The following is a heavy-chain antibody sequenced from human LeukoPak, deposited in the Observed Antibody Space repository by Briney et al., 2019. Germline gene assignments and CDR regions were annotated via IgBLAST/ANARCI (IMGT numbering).Heavy chain of an antibody. V-gene: IGHV3-53*01. CDR1: GFTVSSNY. D-gene: IGHD4-17*01. CDR2: IYSGGST. Sequence: PGGSLRLSCAAPGFTVSSNYMSWVRQAPGKGLEWVSVIYSGGSTYYADSVKGRFTTSRDNSKNTLYLQMNSLRAEDTAVYYCARDLGRSSDYWGQGTLVTVSS. J-gene: IGHJ4*02. CDR3: ARDLGRSSDY.